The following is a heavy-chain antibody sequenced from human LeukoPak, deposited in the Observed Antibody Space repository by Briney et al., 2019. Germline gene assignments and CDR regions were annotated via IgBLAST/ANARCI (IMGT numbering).Heavy chain of an antibody. CDR3: AKDVGGATPYDY. D-gene: IGHD1-26*01. CDR2: ISGSGGST. J-gene: IGHJ4*02. V-gene: IGHV3-23*01. Sequence: SGGSLRLSCAASGFTFSSYAMSWVRQAPGKGLEWVSAISGSGGSTYYADSVKGRFTISRDNSKNTLYLRMNSLRAEDTAVYCCAKDVGGATPYDYWGQGTLVTVSS. CDR1: GFTFSSYA.